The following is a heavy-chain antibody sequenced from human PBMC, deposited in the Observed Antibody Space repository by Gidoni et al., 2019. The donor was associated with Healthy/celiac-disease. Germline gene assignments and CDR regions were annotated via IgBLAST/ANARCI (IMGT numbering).Heavy chain of an antibody. CDR1: GFTFSSYA. V-gene: IGHV3-23*01. CDR2: ISGSGGST. D-gene: IGHD1-26*01. CDR3: AKARPGRRGTFDY. Sequence: EVQLLESVVGLVQPGASLRLSCPASGFTFSSYAMRWVRQAPGKGLEWVSAISGSGGSTYYADSVKGRFTISRDNAKNTLYLQMNSLRAEDTAVYYCAKARPGRRGTFDYWGQGTLVTVSS. J-gene: IGHJ4*02.